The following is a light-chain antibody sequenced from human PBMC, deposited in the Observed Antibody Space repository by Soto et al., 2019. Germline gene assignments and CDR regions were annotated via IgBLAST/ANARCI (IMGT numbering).Light chain of an antibody. CDR2: DNN. CDR3: GTWDSSLSAVV. J-gene: IGLJ2*01. CDR1: SSNIGNNY. V-gene: IGLV1-51*01. Sequence: QSVLTQPPSVSAAPGQKVTISCSGSSSNIGNNYVSWYQQLPETAPKLFIYDNNKRPSGIPDRFSGSKSGTSATLGITGLQTGDEADYYCGTWDSSLSAVVFGGGTKLTVL.